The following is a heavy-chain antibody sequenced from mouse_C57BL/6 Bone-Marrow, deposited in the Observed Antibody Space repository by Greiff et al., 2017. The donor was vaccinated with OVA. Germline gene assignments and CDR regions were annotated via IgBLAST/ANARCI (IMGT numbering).Heavy chain of an antibody. Sequence: QVQLKQPGAELVKPGASVKVSCKASGYTFTSYWMHWVKQRPGQGLEWIGRIHPSDSDTNYNQKFKGKATLTVDKSSSTANIQLSSLTSEDSAVYYCASLGATAYSNWYFDVWGTGTTVTVSS. J-gene: IGHJ1*03. CDR3: ASLGATAYSNWYFDV. CDR2: IHPSDSDT. CDR1: GYTFTSYW. V-gene: IGHV1-74*01. D-gene: IGHD1-2*01.